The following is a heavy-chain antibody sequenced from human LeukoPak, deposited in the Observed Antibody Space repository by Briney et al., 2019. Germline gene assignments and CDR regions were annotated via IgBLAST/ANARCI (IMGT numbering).Heavy chain of an antibody. D-gene: IGHD3-22*01. CDR1: GYTFTSYA. V-gene: IGHV1-3*01. CDR3: ARSSDSSGYSSPYYFDY. CDR2: INAGNGNT. J-gene: IGHJ4*02. Sequence: GAPVKVSCKASGYTFTSYAMHWVRQAPGQRLEWMGWINAGNGNTKYSQKFQGRVTITRDTSASTAYMELSSLRSEDTAVYYCARSSDSSGYSSPYYFDYWGQGTLVTVSS.